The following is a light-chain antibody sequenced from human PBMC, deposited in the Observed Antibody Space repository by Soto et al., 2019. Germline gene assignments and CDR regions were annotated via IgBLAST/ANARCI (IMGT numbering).Light chain of an antibody. J-gene: IGKJ5*01. Sequence: ENVLTQSPGTLSLSPGERATLSCRASQTVSSTYLAWYQQKPGQAPRLLIYYISTRATGIPARFSGSGSGTEFTLTINSLQSEDSAVYYCQQQNQWPITFGQGTRLEIK. CDR3: QQQNQWPIT. CDR1: QTVSSTY. V-gene: IGKV3D-15*01. CDR2: YIS.